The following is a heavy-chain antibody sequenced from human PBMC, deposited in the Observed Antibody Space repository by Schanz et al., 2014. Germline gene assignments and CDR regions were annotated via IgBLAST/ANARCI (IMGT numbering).Heavy chain of an antibody. CDR2: IDPNSGGT. CDR3: ARTASHDVWRGYIPHYAFDL. Sequence: QVQLVQSGAEVKKPGASMKVSCKASGRTFIVYHVLHWVRQAPGQGLEWMGWIDPNSGGTNYARKFQGRVTMTSDTSITTVYMEVNSLTSDDTAVFYCARTASHDVWRGYIPHYAFDLWGQGTVVIVSS. J-gene: IGHJ3*01. D-gene: IGHD3-3*01. CDR1: GRTFIVYH. V-gene: IGHV1-2*07.